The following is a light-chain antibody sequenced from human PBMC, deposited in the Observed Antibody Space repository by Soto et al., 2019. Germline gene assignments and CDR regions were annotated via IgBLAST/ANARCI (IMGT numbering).Light chain of an antibody. CDR2: EVT. J-gene: IGLJ2*01. Sequence: QSALTQPASVSGSPGQSITISYTGTSSDVGGYNYVSWYQQHPGKAPKLMIYEVTNRPSGVSNRFSGSKSGNTASLTISGLQAEDEADYYCNSYTSGTTYVVFGGGTKLTVL. CDR1: SSDVGGYNY. CDR3: NSYTSGTTYVV. V-gene: IGLV2-14*01.